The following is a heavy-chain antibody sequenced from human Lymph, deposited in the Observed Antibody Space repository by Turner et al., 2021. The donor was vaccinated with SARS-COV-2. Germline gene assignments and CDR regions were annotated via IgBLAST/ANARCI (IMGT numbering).Heavy chain of an antibody. J-gene: IGHJ4*02. CDR1: GGSISSSSYY. V-gene: IGHV4-39*02. D-gene: IGHD5-12*01. CDR3: AIRRWLRGPIDY. CDR2: ISYSGST. Sequence: QLQLQESGPGLVTPSDTLSLTCTVSGGSISSSSYYWGWIRQPPGKGLEWIGSISYSGSTYYNPSLKSRVTISVDTSKNHFSLKLSSVTAADTALYYCAIRRWLRGPIDYWGQGTLVTVSS.